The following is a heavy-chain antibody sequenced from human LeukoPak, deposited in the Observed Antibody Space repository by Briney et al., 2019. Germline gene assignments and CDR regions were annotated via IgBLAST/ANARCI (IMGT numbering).Heavy chain of an antibody. Sequence: ASVKVSCKASGYTFTSYYMHWVRQAPGQGLEWMGIINPSGDSTSYAQKFQGRVTMTRDMSTSTVYMELSSLRSEDTAVYYCAREEIRGVTMIVVVIMDYWGQGTLVTVSS. CDR2: INPSGDST. CDR1: GYTFTSYY. CDR3: AREEIRGVTMIVVVIMDY. J-gene: IGHJ4*02. D-gene: IGHD3-22*01. V-gene: IGHV1-46*01.